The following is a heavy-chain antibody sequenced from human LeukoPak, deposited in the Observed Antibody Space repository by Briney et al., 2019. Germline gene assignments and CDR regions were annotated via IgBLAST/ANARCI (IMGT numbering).Heavy chain of an antibody. Sequence: SVKVSCKASGGTFSSYAISWVRQAPGQGLEWMGRITPIFGTANYAQKFQGRVTITADKSTNTAYMELSSLRPEDTAVYYCARDGAGGYCSSTRCYVFDPWGQGTLVTVSS. J-gene: IGHJ5*02. CDR1: GGTFSSYA. D-gene: IGHD2-2*01. V-gene: IGHV1-69*06. CDR2: ITPIFGTA. CDR3: ARDGAGGYCSSTRCYVFDP.